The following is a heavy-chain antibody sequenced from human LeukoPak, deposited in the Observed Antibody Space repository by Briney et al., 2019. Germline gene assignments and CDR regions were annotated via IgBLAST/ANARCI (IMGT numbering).Heavy chain of an antibody. V-gene: IGHV3-48*03. J-gene: IGHJ5*02. CDR3: ARGTSTDWFDP. CDR1: GFTFSSYE. Sequence: GGSLRLSCAASGFTFSSYEMNWVRQAPGKGLEWASYISSSGSTIYYADSVKGRFTISRDNAKNSLYLQMNSLRAKDTAVYYCARGTSTDWFDPWGQGTLVTVSS. CDR2: ISSSGSTI. D-gene: IGHD2-21*02.